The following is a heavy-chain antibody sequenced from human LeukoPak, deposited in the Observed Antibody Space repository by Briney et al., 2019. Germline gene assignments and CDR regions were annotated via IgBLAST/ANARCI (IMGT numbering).Heavy chain of an antibody. CDR1: GFTFHNYA. CDR2: ISGGGETT. D-gene: IGHD4-17*01. J-gene: IGHJ4*02. Sequence: GGSLRLSCAASGFTFHNYAMNWVRQAPGKGLEWVSSISGGGETTYYADSAKGRFTISRDNSQNTLYLQMNSLRAEDTAVYYCARDYADCVGYFFFDYWGQGTLVTVSS. CDR3: ARDYADCVGYFFFDY. V-gene: IGHV3-23*01.